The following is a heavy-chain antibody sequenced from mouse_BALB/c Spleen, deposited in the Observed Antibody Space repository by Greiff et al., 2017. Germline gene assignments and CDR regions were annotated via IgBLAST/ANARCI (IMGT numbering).Heavy chain of an antibody. V-gene: IGHV3-2*02. J-gene: IGHJ3*01. CDR1: GYSITSDYA. Sequence: EVQLQQSGPGLVKPSQSLSLTCTVTGYSITSDYAWNWIRQFPGNKLEWMGYISYSGSTSYNPSLKSRISITRDTSKNQFFLQLNSVTTEDTATYYCARPLYYGSAWFAYWGQGTLVTVSA. CDR2: ISYSGST. D-gene: IGHD2-1*01. CDR3: ARPLYYGSAWFAY.